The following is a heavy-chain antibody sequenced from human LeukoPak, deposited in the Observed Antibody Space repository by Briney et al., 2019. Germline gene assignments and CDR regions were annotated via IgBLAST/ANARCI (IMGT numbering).Heavy chain of an antibody. CDR2: IGTAGDT. D-gene: IGHD2-2*01. CDR3: ARGQYCSSTSCSATFDY. V-gene: IGHV3-13*01. CDR1: GFTFSSYD. Sequence: GGSLRLSCAASGFTFSSYDMHWVRQATGKGLEWVSAIGTAGDTYYPGSVKGRFTISRENAKNSLYLQMNSLRAGDTAVYYCARGQYCSSTSCSATFDYWGQGTLVTVSS. J-gene: IGHJ4*02.